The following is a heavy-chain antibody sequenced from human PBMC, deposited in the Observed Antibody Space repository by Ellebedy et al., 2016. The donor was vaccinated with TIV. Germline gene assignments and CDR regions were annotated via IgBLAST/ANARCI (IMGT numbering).Heavy chain of an antibody. CDR3: ARGLQLDDVVVVAGYDY. J-gene: IGHJ4*02. D-gene: IGHD2-15*01. V-gene: IGHV4-59*12. Sequence: MPSETLSLTCSVSGGSISSYHWSWIRESPGKGLEWIGYIYDSGTTNYNPSLKSRVTISMDKSKNQFSLKLSSVTAADTAVYYCARGLQLDDVVVVAGYDYWGQGTLVTVSS. CDR1: GGSISSYH. CDR2: IYDSGTT.